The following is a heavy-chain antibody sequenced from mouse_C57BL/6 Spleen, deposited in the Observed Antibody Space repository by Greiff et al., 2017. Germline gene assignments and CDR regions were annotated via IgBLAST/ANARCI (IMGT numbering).Heavy chain of an antibody. CDR2: IDPSDSYT. CDR3: ARLILGRMDY. D-gene: IGHD4-1*01. CDR1: GYTFTSYW. Sequence: QVQLQQPGAELVRPGTSVKLSCKASGYTFTSYWMHWVKQRPGQGLEWIGVIDPSDSYTNYNQKFKGKATLTVDTSSSTAYMQLSSLTSEDSAVYYCARLILGRMDYWGQGTSVTVSS. J-gene: IGHJ4*01. V-gene: IGHV1-59*01.